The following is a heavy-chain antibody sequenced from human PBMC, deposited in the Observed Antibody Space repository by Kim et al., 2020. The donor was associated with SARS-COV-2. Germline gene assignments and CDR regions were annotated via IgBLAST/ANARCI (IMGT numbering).Heavy chain of an antibody. CDR3: ARSQEDFVES. CDR1: GDSVSSSSNY. J-gene: IGHJ4*02. CDR2: VYYSGDT. V-gene: IGHV4-39*01. Sequence: SETLSLTCSVSGDSVSSSSNYWGWIRQPPGKGLEWIGNVYYSGDTYSNPSLRSRVTISVDTSKNQFSLKVNSVTAADTAVYYCARSQEDFVESWGEGTVV.